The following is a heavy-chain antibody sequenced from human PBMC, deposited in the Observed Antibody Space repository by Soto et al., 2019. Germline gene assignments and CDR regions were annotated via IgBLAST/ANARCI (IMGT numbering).Heavy chain of an antibody. D-gene: IGHD3-22*01. V-gene: IGHV1-69*01. CDR1: GGTFSSYA. Sequence: QVQLVQSGAEVKKPGSSVKVSCKASGGTFSSYAISWVRQAPGQGLEWMGGIIPIFGTANYAQKFQGRVTITADESTSKAYMNLSSLRSEDTAVYYCASELNYYDSSVPSYYFDYWGQGTLVTVSS. CDR2: IIPIFGTA. J-gene: IGHJ4*02. CDR3: ASELNYYDSSVPSYYFDY.